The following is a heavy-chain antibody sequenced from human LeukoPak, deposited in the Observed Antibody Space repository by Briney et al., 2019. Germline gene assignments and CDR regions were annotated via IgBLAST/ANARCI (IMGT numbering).Heavy chain of an antibody. Sequence: SETLSLTCTVSGGSISSYYWSWIRQPAGKGLESIGHISTSGSTNYNPSLKSRVTMSVDTSKNQFSLKLSSVTAADTAVYYCARHYWTTVTTARFDPWGQGTLVTVSS. D-gene: IGHD4-17*01. J-gene: IGHJ5*02. V-gene: IGHV4-4*07. CDR1: GGSISSYY. CDR2: ISTSGST. CDR3: ARHYWTTVTTARFDP.